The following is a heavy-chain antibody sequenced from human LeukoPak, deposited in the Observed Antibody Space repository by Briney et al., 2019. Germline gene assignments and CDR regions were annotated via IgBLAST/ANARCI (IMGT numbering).Heavy chain of an antibody. J-gene: IGHJ3*02. CDR1: GFTFSSYA. D-gene: IGHD2-2*01. CDR3: ARGRIVVVPAAIPDDAFDI. Sequence: GGSLXLSCAASGFTFSSYAMHWVRQAPGKGPEYVSAISSNGGSTYYANSVKGRFTISRDNSKNTLYLQMGSLRAEDMAVYYCARGRIVVVPAAIPDDAFDIWGQGTMVTVSS. CDR2: ISSNGGST. V-gene: IGHV3-64*01.